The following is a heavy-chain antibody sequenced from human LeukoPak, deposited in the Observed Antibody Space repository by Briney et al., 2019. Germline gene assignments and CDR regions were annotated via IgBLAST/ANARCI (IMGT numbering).Heavy chain of an antibody. CDR1: GGTFSSYA. D-gene: IGHD6-13*01. CDR3: ARDGSSWYKASDAFDI. CDR2: IIPIFGTA. Sequence: SVKVSCKASGGTFSSYAISWVRQAPGQGLEWMGGIIPIFGTANYAQKFQGRVTITTDESTSTAYMELSSLRSEDTAVYYCARDGSSWYKASDAFDIWGQGTMVTVSS. J-gene: IGHJ3*02. V-gene: IGHV1-69*05.